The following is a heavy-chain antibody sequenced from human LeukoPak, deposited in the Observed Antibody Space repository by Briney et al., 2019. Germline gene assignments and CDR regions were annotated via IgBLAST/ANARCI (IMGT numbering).Heavy chain of an antibody. CDR2: ISSSGSTI. J-gene: IGHJ6*03. D-gene: IGHD2-2*01. Sequence: GGSLRLSCAASGFTFDTYNFNWVRQAPGKGLEWVSYISSSGSTIYYADSVKGRFTISRDNAKNSLYLQMNSLRAEDTAVYYCARGYCSSTSCYYMDVWGKGTTVTVSS. V-gene: IGHV3-48*04. CDR3: ARGYCSSTSCYYMDV. CDR1: GFTFDTYN.